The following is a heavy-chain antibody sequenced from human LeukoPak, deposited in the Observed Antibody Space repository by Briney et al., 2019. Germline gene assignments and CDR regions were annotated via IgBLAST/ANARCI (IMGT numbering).Heavy chain of an antibody. J-gene: IGHJ4*02. CDR1: GFTFSSYA. Sequence: GRSLRLSCAASGFTFSSYAMHWVRQAPGKGLEWVAVISYDGSNKYYADSVKGRFTISRDNSKNTLYLQVNSLRAEDTAVYYCAKGGKWDVTPFDYWGQGTLVTVSS. CDR3: AKGGKWDVTPFDY. D-gene: IGHD1-26*01. V-gene: IGHV3-30-3*01. CDR2: ISYDGSNK.